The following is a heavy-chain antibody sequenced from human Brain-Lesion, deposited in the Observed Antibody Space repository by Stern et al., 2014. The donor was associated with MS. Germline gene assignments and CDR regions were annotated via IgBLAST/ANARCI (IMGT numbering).Heavy chain of an antibody. D-gene: IGHD2/OR15-2a*01. V-gene: IGHV3-30*18. CDR2: VSYDGSNK. Sequence: QVQLVQSGGGVVPPGRPLRLSCVASGFTFGSCAMHWVRQAPGKGLEWAAGVSYDGSNKYYADSVKGRFTISRDNSQNTLYMQMSSLRPEDTAVYYCAKDRQYLTYFFDHWGQGSLVTVSS. CDR3: AKDRQYLTYFFDH. J-gene: IGHJ5*02. CDR1: GFTFGSCA.